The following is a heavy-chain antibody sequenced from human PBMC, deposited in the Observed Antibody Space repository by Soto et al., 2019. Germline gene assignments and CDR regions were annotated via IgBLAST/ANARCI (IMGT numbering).Heavy chain of an antibody. CDR2: ISGSGGST. Sequence: EVQLLESGGGLVQPGGSLRLSCAASGFSLSTYAINWVRQAPGKGLEWVSGISGSGGSTYYSDSVKGRFTISRDNSENTVYLQMNSLRDEDTAIYYCAKAAYTLPTDYWGQGTLVTVSS. D-gene: IGHD2-2*02. CDR1: GFSLSTYA. V-gene: IGHV3-23*01. J-gene: IGHJ4*02. CDR3: AKAAYTLPTDY.